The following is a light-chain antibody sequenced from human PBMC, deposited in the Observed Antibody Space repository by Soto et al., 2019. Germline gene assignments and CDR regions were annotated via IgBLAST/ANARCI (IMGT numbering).Light chain of an antibody. Sequence: ENVLTQSPATLSLSPGERATLSRRASQSVSNYVAWYQQKPGQAPRLLIYDASNRATGIPARFSGSGSGTDFTLTISSLEPEDAAVYYCQQRSNWPPITFGQGTRLEIK. CDR1: QSVSNY. V-gene: IGKV3-11*01. J-gene: IGKJ5*01. CDR3: QQRSNWPPIT. CDR2: DAS.